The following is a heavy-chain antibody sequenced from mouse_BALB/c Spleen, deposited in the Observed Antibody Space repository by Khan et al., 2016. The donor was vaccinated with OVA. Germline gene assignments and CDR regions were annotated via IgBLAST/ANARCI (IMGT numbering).Heavy chain of an antibody. D-gene: IGHD4-1*01. Sequence: EVELVESGGDLVKPGGSLKLSCAASGFTFSSYSMSWVRQIPDKRLEWVATMSSGGDYTYYPDSVKGRFTISRDNAKNTLYLQMRRLKSEDTAMYYCASHLTGSFAYWGQGTLVTVSA. J-gene: IGHJ3*01. CDR1: GFTFSSYS. CDR2: MSSGGDYT. CDR3: ASHLTGSFAY. V-gene: IGHV5-6*01.